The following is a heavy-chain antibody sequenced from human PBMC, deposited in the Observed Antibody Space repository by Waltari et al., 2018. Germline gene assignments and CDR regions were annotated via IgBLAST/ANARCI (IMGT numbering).Heavy chain of an antibody. D-gene: IGHD3-10*01. CDR3: ASGRVSPWFGELGGDAFDI. CDR2: IYHSGRT. V-gene: IGHV4-31*03. J-gene: IGHJ3*02. CDR1: GGSIRSGGFY. Sequence: QVQLQESGPGLVKPSQTLPLTCTVSGGSIRSGGFYWSWIRQHPGKGLEWIGYIYHSGRTYYNPSLKSRVTISVDTSKNPFSLRLSSVTAADTAVYYCASGRVSPWFGELGGDAFDIWGQGTMVTVSS.